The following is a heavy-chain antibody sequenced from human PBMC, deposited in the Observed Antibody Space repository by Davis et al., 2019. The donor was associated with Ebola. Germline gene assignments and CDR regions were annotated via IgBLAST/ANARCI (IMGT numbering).Heavy chain of an antibody. J-gene: IGHJ4*02. CDR2: INTDGSGT. V-gene: IGHV3-74*01. CDR3: ARAVAAAARSFDY. D-gene: IGHD6-13*01. CDR1: GFTFSSSW. Sequence: PGGSLRLSCAASGFTFSSSWMHWVRQAPGKGLVWVSRINTDGSGTDYADSVKGRFTIYRDNAKTTLYLQMNSLRVEDTAVYYGARAVAAAARSFDYWGQGTLVTVSS.